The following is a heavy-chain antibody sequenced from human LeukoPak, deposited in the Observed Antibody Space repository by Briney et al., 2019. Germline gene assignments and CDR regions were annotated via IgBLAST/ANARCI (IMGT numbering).Heavy chain of an antibody. Sequence: GGSLRLSCAASGFTFSSYWMSWVRQAPGKGLEWVANIKQDGSEKYYVDSVKGRFTISRDNAKNSLYLQMNSLRAEDTAVYSCARTNYDILTGPSSLFDYWGQGTLVTVSS. D-gene: IGHD3-9*01. CDR3: ARTNYDILTGPSSLFDY. CDR2: IKQDGSEK. V-gene: IGHV3-7*01. CDR1: GFTFSSYW. J-gene: IGHJ4*02.